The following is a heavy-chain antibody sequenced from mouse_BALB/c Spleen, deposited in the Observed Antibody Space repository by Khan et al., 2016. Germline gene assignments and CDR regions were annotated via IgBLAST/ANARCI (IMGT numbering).Heavy chain of an antibody. V-gene: IGHV1-12*01. CDR2: IYPGNGDS. Sequence: QVQLQQPGADLVKPGASVKMSCKAAGYTFTKYIVHWVKQTPGQGLEWIGFIYPGNGDSSYNQKFRDKASLTADKSSSTAYMRLSSLSSAASAVYSYARGEYDDCYWYFDVCGAGTTVTVSS. D-gene: IGHD2-14*01. J-gene: IGHJ1*01. CDR3: ARGEYDDCYWYFDV. CDR1: GYTFTKYI.